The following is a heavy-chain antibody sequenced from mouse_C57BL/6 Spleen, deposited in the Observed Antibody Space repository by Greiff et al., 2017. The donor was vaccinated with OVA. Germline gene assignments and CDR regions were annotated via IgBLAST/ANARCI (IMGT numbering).Heavy chain of an antibody. D-gene: IGHD2-3*01. V-gene: IGHV1-18*01. J-gene: IGHJ2*01. CDR3: ARSLDDGYPDY. Sequence: VHVKQSGPELVKPGASVKIPCKASGYTFTDYNMDWVKQSHGKSLEWIGDINPNNGGTIYNQKLKGKATLTVDKSSSTAYMELRSLTSEDTAVYYCARSLDDGYPDYWGQGTTLTVSS. CDR1: GYTFTDYN. CDR2: INPNNGGT.